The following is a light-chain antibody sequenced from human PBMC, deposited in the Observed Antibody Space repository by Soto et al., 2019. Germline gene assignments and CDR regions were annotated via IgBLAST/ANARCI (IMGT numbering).Light chain of an antibody. CDR3: QQYGSSGT. J-gene: IGKJ1*01. CDR2: GAS. CDR1: QSVSSSY. Sequence: EILLTQSPGTLSLSPGERATLSCRASQSVSSSYLAWYQQQPGQAPRLLLYGASSRATGIPDRLSGSGSGTDFTLTISRLEPEDFAVYYCQQYGSSGTFGQGTKVDIK. V-gene: IGKV3-20*01.